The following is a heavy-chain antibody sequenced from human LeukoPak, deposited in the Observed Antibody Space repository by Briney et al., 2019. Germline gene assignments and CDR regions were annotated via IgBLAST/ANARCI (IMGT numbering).Heavy chain of an antibody. Sequence: PGGSLRLSCAASGFTVSSNYMSWVRQAPGKGLEWVSVIYSGGSTYYADSVKGRFSISRDSSKNILNLQMNSLRAEDTAVYYCAKDRCSNGIGCYYYYMDVWGKGTTVTIYS. CDR3: AKDRCSNGIGCYYYYMDV. J-gene: IGHJ6*03. CDR2: IYSGGST. D-gene: IGHD2-8*01. CDR1: GFTVSSNY. V-gene: IGHV3-53*05.